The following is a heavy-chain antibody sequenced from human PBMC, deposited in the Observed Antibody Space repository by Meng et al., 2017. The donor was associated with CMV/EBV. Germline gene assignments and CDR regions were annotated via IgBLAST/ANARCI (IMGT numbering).Heavy chain of an antibody. V-gene: IGHV3-30*04. CDR1: GFTFSSYA. CDR2: ISYDGSNK. J-gene: IGHJ6*02. Sequence: SGFTFSSYAMHWVRQAPGKGLEWVAVISYDGSNKYYADSVKGRFTISRDNSKNTLYLQMNSLRAEDTAVYYCARGAQRPAYYYGMDVWGQGTTVTVSS. D-gene: IGHD2-2*01. CDR3: ARGAQRPAYYYGMDV.